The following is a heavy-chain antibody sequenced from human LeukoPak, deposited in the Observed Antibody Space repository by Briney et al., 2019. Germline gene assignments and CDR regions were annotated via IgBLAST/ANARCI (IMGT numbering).Heavy chain of an antibody. CDR3: ARDTTMITYWFDP. Sequence: ASVKVSCKASGYTFTGYYMHWVRQAPGQGLEWMGWINPNSGGTNYAQKFQGRVTMTRDTSVSTVYMELNRLRSDDTGVYYCARDTTMITYWFDPWGQGTLVTVSS. CDR1: GYTFTGYY. V-gene: IGHV1-2*02. CDR2: INPNSGGT. J-gene: IGHJ5*02. D-gene: IGHD5-18*01.